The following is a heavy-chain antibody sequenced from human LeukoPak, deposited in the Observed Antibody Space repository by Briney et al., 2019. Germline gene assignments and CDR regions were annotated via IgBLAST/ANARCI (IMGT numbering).Heavy chain of an antibody. CDR3: ARIDPLGFFDQ. V-gene: IGHV4-59*13. J-gene: IGHJ4*02. CDR1: GAFTSTYY. D-gene: IGHD6-25*01. CDR2: VFYSGSS. Sequence: SETLSLTCTVSGAFTSTYYWSWVRQPPTGGLEWIGYVFYSGSSNYNPNISSRVTMSVDTSKSQFSLKLTSVTAADTAVYYCARIDPLGFFDQWGQGTLVTVSS.